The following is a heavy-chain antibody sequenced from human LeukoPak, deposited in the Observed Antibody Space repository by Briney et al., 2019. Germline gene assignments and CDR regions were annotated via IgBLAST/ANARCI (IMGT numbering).Heavy chain of an antibody. CDR1: GFTFSSYS. D-gene: IGHD5-18*01. CDR3: AREMRGDTALGYYYYYMDV. V-gene: IGHV3-21*01. Sequence: GGSLRLSCAASGFTFSSYSMNWVRQAPGEGLEWVSSISSSSSYIYYADSVKGRFTISRDNAKNSLYLQMNSLRAEDTAVYYCAREMRGDTALGYYYYYMDVWGKGTTVTVSS. CDR2: ISSSSSYI. J-gene: IGHJ6*03.